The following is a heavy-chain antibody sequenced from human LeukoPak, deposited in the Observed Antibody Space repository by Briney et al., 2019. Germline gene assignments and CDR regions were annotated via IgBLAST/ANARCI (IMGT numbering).Heavy chain of an antibody. Sequence: ASVKVSCKASGGTFSSYAISWVRQAPGQGLEWTGGIIPIFGTANYAQKFQGRVTITVDESTSTAYMELSSLRSEDTAVYYCAGGEYSSSYPHYYYMDVWGKGTTVTVSS. V-gene: IGHV1-69*13. CDR1: GGTFSSYA. CDR3: AGGEYSSSYPHYYYMDV. D-gene: IGHD6-6*01. J-gene: IGHJ6*03. CDR2: IIPIFGTA.